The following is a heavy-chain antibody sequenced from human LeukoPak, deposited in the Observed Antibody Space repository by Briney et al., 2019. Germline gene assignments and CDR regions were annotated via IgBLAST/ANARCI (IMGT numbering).Heavy chain of an antibody. V-gene: IGHV1-69*01. CDR3: ARDSPDIVATPLGY. J-gene: IGHJ4*02. CDR2: IIPIFGTA. CDR1: GGTFSSYA. Sequence: ASVKVSCKASGGTFSSYAFSWVRQAPGQGLEWMGGIIPIFGTANYAQKFQGRVTITADESTSTAYMELSSLRSEDTAVYYCARDSPDIVATPLGYWGQGTLVTVSS. D-gene: IGHD5-12*01.